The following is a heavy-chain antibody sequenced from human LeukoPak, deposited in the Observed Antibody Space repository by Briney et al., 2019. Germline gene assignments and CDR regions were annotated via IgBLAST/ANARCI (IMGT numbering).Heavy chain of an antibody. V-gene: IGHV3-43*02. J-gene: IGHJ4*02. CDR1: GFTFDDYA. CDR3: AKDKYSYGYNFDY. Sequence: GGSLRLSCAASGFTFDDYAMHWVRQAPGKGLEWVSLISGDGDSTYYADSVKGRFTISGDNSKNSLYLQMNSLRTGDTALFYCAKDKYSYGYNFDYWGQGTLVTVSS. D-gene: IGHD5-18*01. CDR2: ISGDGDST.